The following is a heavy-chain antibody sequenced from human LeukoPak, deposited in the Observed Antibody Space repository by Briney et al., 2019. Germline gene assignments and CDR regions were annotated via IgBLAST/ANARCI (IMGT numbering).Heavy chain of an antibody. CDR1: GGSIRGYY. CDR2: IYYSGST. J-gene: IGHJ4*02. D-gene: IGHD3-10*01. Sequence: SEPLSLTCTVSGGSIRGYYWSWIRQPPGKGLEWIGYIYYSGSTNYNPSLKSRVTISVDTSKNQFSLKLSAVTAADTAVYYCARHEFDSGSLPYFDYWGQGILVTVSS. CDR3: ARHEFDSGSLPYFDY. V-gene: IGHV4-59*08.